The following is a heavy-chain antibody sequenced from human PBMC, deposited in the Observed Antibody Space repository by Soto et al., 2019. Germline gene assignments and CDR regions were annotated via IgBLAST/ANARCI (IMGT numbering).Heavy chain of an antibody. CDR2: INGGNGNT. CDR1: GYSFTSYA. Sequence: ASVKVSCKASGYSFTSYAMHWVRQAPGQRLEWMGWINGGNGNTKYSQKFQARVTITRDTSASTAHMELSSLRSEDTAVYYCARSLKNFDDWGQGTLVTVSS. J-gene: IGHJ4*02. CDR3: ARSLKNFDD. V-gene: IGHV1-3*01.